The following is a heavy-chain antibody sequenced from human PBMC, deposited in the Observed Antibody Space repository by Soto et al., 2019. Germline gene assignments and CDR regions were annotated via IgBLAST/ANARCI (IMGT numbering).Heavy chain of an antibody. Sequence: ASVKVSCKASGYTFTGYYMHWVRQAPGQGLEWVGWINPNSGATNYAQKFQGRVTMTRDTSISTAYMELSRLRSDDTAVYYCASPVIAVSPHRLDYWGQGTPVTVSS. J-gene: IGHJ4*02. D-gene: IGHD2-15*01. CDR3: ASPVIAVSPHRLDY. CDR2: INPNSGAT. CDR1: GYTFTGYY. V-gene: IGHV1-2*02.